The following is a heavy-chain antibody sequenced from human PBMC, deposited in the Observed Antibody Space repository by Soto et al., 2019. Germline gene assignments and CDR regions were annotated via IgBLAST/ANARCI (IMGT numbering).Heavy chain of an antibody. V-gene: IGHV4-34*01. Sequence: SETLSLTCAVYGGSFSGYYWSWIRQPPGKGLEWIGEINHSGSTNYNPSLKSRVTISVDTSKNQFSLKLSSVTAADTAVYYCAIRQSVRANPDSSLYWGPGTLITFSS. CDR1: GGSFSGYY. D-gene: IGHD1-26*01. CDR2: INHSGST. J-gene: IGHJ4*01. CDR3: AIRQSVRANPDSSLY.